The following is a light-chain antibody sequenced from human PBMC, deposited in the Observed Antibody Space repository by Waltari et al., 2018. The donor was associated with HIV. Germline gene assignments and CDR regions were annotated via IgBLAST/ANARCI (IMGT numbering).Light chain of an antibody. Sequence: EIFLTQSQATLSVSPGDRATLSCRASQSVSTNLAWYQFKPGQAPRLLIRAASTRASGVPARFSGSGSGAEFTLAISSLQSEDFALYYCQQYENWPYTFGQGTKVEIK. J-gene: IGKJ2*01. CDR2: AAS. V-gene: IGKV3-15*01. CDR1: QSVSTN. CDR3: QQYENWPYT.